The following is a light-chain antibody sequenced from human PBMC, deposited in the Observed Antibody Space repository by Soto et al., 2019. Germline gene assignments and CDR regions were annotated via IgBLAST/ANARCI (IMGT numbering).Light chain of an antibody. CDR3: GTWGVSWGV. CDR1: SSNIGNNY. Sequence: QSVLTQPPSVSAAPGQKVTISCSGSSSNIGNNYVAWYQQLPGTAPKLLIYDNNKRPSGIPEPFSGSKSGTSATMDITGLQTGDEAVYYCGTWGVSWGVFGGGTKLTVL. CDR2: DNN. J-gene: IGLJ2*01. V-gene: IGLV1-51*01.